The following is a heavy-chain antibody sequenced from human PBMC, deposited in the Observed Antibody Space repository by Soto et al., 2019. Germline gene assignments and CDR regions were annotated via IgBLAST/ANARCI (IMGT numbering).Heavy chain of an antibody. CDR2: ISAYNGNT. Sequence: GASVKVSCKASGYTFTSYGISWVRQAPGQGLEWMGWISAYNGNTNYAQKLQGRVTMTTDTSTSTAYMELRSLRSDDTAVYYCARNSITIFGVVIMELDYWGQGTLVTVSS. J-gene: IGHJ4*02. CDR3: ARNSITIFGVVIMELDY. D-gene: IGHD3-3*01. CDR1: GYTFTSYG. V-gene: IGHV1-18*01.